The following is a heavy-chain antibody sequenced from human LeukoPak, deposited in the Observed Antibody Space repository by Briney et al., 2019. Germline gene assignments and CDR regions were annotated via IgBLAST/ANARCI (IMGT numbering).Heavy chain of an antibody. V-gene: IGHV3-53*01. J-gene: IGHJ4*02. Sequence: GGSLRLSCVASGFTFRSYCMNWVRQAPGKGLEWVSFIYSGGSTHYSDSVKGRFTISRDNSKNTLYLQMNSLRAEDTAVYYCARRAGAYSHPYDYWGQGTLVTVSS. CDR2: IYSGGST. CDR1: GFTFRSYC. CDR3: ARRAGAYSHPYDY. D-gene: IGHD4/OR15-4a*01.